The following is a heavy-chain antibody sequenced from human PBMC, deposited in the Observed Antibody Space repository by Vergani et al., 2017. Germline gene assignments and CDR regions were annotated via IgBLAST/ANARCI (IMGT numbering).Heavy chain of an antibody. V-gene: IGHV3-21*05. D-gene: IGHD6-6*01. CDR1: GFTFSSYS. Sequence: EVQLVESGGGLVKPGGSLRLSCAASGFTFSSYSMNWVRQAPGKGLEWVSYISSSGSTIYYADSVKGRFTISRDNSKNTLYLQMNSLRAEDTALYYCAKGLARYSSSSVAFDIWGQGTMVTVSS. J-gene: IGHJ3*02. CDR3: AKGLARYSSSSVAFDI. CDR2: ISSSGSTI.